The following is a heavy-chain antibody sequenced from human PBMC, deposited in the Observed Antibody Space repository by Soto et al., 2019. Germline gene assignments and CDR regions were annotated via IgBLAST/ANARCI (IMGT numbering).Heavy chain of an antibody. V-gene: IGHV2-26*01. D-gene: IGHD2-21*02. CDR1: DFSLTNPRMG. Sequence: QVTLKEPGPVLLKPTETLTLTCVVADFSLTNPRMGVSWIRQPPGKALEWLAHILSNDVKSYSTSLSNRLTGPQGTLKWPGALALNGRGPGGKANFFLSPLVRLVLTASYSLESWGQGTLVTVSS. CDR2: ILSNDVK. CDR3: SPLVRLVLTASYSLES. J-gene: IGHJ4*02.